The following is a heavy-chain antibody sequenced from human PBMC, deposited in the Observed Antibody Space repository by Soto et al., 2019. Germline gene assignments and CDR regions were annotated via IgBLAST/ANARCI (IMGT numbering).Heavy chain of an antibody. Sequence: SETLSLTCPVSGGSISGYYWSWLRQPTGKGLEWIGYIYYSGSTNYNPSLKSRVTISVDTSKNQFSLKLSSVTAADTAVYYCARAGCSGGSCYSWYYYYGMDVWGQGTTVTVSS. CDR3: ARAGCSGGSCYSWYYYYGMDV. V-gene: IGHV4-59*01. CDR1: GGSISGYY. D-gene: IGHD2-15*01. J-gene: IGHJ6*02. CDR2: IYYSGST.